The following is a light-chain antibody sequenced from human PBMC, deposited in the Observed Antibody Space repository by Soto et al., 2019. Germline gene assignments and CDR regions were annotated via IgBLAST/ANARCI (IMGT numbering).Light chain of an antibody. CDR2: AAS. CDR3: QQYNYLIT. J-gene: IGKJ5*01. Sequence: IQTTQSPSSLSASVGDRVTITCRASQGIRNDLGWYQQRPGKAPQRLIYAASSLQSGVPSRFSGSGSGTDFTLTISRMEPEDFAVYFCQQYNYLITFGQGTRLEIK. CDR1: QGIRND. V-gene: IGKV1-17*01.